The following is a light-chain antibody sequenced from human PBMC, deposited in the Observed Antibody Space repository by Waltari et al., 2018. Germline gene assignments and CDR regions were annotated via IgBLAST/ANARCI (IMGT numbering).Light chain of an antibody. CDR3: QQDYISPWT. V-gene: IGKV1-39*01. CDR2: AAS. Sequence: DIQMTQSPSSLSASVGDRVTITCRASQPIATYLRWYHQKPGKGPKDLIYAASTLQTGVPTRFSGSGSGTDFTRTIAGLEPEDSGTYFCQQDYISPWTFGQGTTVEVK. CDR1: QPIATY. J-gene: IGKJ1*01.